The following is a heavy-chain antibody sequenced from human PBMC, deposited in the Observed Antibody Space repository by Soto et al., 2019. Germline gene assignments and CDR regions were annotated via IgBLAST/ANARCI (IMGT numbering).Heavy chain of an antibody. Sequence: QVQLVQSGAEVKKPGASVKVSCKASGYTFTSYAMQWVRQAPGQRLEWMGWINAGNGNTKYLQKFQGRVTITSDTSASTDYMELSSLRSEDTAVYYWARDLGGWTDYWGQGTLVTVSS. V-gene: IGHV1-3*01. CDR1: GYTFTSYA. J-gene: IGHJ4*02. CDR2: INAGNGNT. D-gene: IGHD6-19*01. CDR3: ARDLGGWTDY.